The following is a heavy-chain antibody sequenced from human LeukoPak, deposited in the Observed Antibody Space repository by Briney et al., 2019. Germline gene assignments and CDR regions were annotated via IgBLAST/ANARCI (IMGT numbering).Heavy chain of an antibody. V-gene: IGHV4-39*01. D-gene: IGHD1-1*01. CDR1: GDSISSGRNY. J-gene: IGHJ4*02. Sequence: PSETLSLTCSISGDSISSGRNYWGWIRQSPGKGLEWIASIYSSGNTHSNPSLKSRVSISVDTSKNQVSLKLYSVTASDAAIYYCARHLSGTTMSHYFDFWGQGTLVTVSS. CDR2: IYSSGNT. CDR3: ARHLSGTTMSHYFDF.